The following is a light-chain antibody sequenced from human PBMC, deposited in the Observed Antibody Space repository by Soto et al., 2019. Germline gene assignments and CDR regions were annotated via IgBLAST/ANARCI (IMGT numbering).Light chain of an antibody. J-gene: IGLJ1*01. CDR2: TNS. CDR3: AAWDDNLNGLV. CDR1: SSNIGSNT. V-gene: IGLV1-44*01. Sequence: QSVLTQPPSASGTPGQRVTISCSGSSSNIGSNTVKWYQHLPGTAPKLLIYTNSQRPSGVPDRFSGSKSGTSASLAISGVQSEDEADYYCAAWDDNLNGLVFGTGTKLAVL.